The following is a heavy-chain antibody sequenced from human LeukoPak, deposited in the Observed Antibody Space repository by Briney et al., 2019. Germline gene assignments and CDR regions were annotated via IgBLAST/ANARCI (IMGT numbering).Heavy chain of an antibody. CDR1: GGSISSYY. CDR3: ASGSYSFYYFDY. D-gene: IGHD1-26*01. J-gene: IGHJ4*02. CDR2: IYYSGST. V-gene: IGHV4-59*01. Sequence: SETLSLTCTVSGGSISSYYWSWIRQPPGKGLEWIGYIYYSGSTSYNPSLKSRVTIPLDMSKNQFSLKLSSVTAADTAVYYCASGSYSFYYFDYWGQGTLVTVSS.